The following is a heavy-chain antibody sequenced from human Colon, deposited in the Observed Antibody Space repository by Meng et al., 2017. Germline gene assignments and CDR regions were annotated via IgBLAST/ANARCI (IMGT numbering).Heavy chain of an antibody. V-gene: IGHV1-69*05. CDR1: GGSFDNYA. D-gene: IGHD6-6*01. CDR2: IIPGVGTT. CDR3: ARDRRNYYLDL. Sequence: QVQLMQSGVEVQTPGLSLRVSCNASGGSFDNYAISWMRQAPGQGLERVGGIIPGVGTTNYAQRFQGRVTITTDRSAGTVFMQLNSLRFEDTAVYYCARDRRNYYLDLWGQGTLVTVSS. J-gene: IGHJ4*02.